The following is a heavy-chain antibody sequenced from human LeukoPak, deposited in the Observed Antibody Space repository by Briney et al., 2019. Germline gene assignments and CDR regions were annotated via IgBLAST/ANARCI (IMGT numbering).Heavy chain of an antibody. D-gene: IGHD4-11*01. V-gene: IGHV4-4*07. CDR3: ARDKVSQYSNYMGDAFDI. CDR2: IYTSGST. J-gene: IGHJ3*02. Sequence: SETLSLTCTVSGGSISSYYWSWIRQPAGKGLEWIGRIYTSGSTNHNPSLKSRVIMSVDTSKNQFSLKLSSVTAADTAVYYCARDKVSQYSNYMGDAFDIWGQGTMVTVSS. CDR1: GGSISSYY.